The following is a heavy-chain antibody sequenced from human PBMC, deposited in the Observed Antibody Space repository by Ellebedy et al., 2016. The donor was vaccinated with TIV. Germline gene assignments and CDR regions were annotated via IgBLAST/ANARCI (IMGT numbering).Heavy chain of an antibody. CDR1: GGSFSGYF. Sequence: MPGGSLRLSCAVSGGSFSGYFWTRIRQSPGKGLEWIGEVNHNGSTNYNPSLKSRVTISVDTSKNQFSLKLSSVTAADTAVYYCARGMEESPYSSRWYYFDYWGQGTLVTVSS. CDR2: VNHNGST. CDR3: ARGMEESPYSSRWYYFDY. V-gene: IGHV4-34*01. J-gene: IGHJ4*02. D-gene: IGHD6-13*01.